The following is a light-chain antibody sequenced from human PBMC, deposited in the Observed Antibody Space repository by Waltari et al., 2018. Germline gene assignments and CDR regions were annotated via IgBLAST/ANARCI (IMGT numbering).Light chain of an antibody. V-gene: IGLV1-47*01. Sequence: QSVLTQPPSASGTPGQGVIISCSGSNSNIGSHNLYWYQHLPGTAPKLLIYKNNQRPPGVPERVSGSKSGTSASLAISGLRSEDEADYYCAAWDDSLSGRVFGGGTKLTVL. CDR3: AAWDDSLSGRV. CDR1: NSNIGSHN. CDR2: KNN. J-gene: IGLJ3*02.